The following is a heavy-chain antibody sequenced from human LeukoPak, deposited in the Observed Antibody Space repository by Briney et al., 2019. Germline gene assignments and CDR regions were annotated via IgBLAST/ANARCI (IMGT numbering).Heavy chain of an antibody. Sequence: GGSLRLSCAASGFTVSSNYMSWVRQAPGKGLEWVSVIYSGGSTYYADSVKGRLTISRDNSKNTLYLQMNSLRAEDTAVYYCARDLGSSGSDAFDIWGQGTMVTVSS. CDR3: ARDLGSSGSDAFDI. CDR1: GFTVSSNY. J-gene: IGHJ3*02. D-gene: IGHD3-22*01. CDR2: IYSGGST. V-gene: IGHV3-53*01.